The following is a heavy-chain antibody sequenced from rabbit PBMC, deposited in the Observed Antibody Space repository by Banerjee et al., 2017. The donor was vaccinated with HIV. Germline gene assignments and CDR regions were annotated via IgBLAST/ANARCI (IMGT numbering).Heavy chain of an antibody. CDR2: INTDSVGRS. J-gene: IGHJ6*01. CDR1: GFSFSSNGY. D-gene: IGHD1-1*01. Sequence: QSLEESGGDLVKPGASLTLTCTASGFSFSSNGYICWVRQAPGKGLEWIGCINTDSVGRSYYASWAKGRFTISKTSSPTVTLQMTSLTAADTATYFCTRELYGVAGDLDLWGPGTLVTVS. CDR3: TRELYGVAGDLDL. V-gene: IGHV1S40*01.